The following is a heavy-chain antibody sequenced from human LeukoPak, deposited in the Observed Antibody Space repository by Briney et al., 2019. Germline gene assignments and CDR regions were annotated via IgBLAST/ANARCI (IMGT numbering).Heavy chain of an antibody. D-gene: IGHD3-16*02. Sequence: SETLSLTCTVSGYSISSGYYWSWIRQPPGKGLEWIGEINHSGSTNCNPSLKSRVTISVDTSKNQFSLKLSSVTAADTAVYYCARGLLHRRQFQHWGQGNLVTVSS. CDR1: GYSISSGYY. J-gene: IGHJ1*01. CDR3: ARGLLHRRQFQH. CDR2: INHSGST. V-gene: IGHV4-38-2*02.